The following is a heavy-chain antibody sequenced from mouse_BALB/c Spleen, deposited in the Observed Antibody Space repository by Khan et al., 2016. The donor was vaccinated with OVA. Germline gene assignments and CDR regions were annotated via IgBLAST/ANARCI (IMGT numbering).Heavy chain of an antibody. J-gene: IGHJ2*01. CDR3: ATSYYYGYYFDY. CDR2: ISGYSSTI. Sequence: EVQLVESGGGLVQPGGSRKLSCAASGFTFSSYGMHWVRQAPEKGLEWVAYISGYSSTIYYTDTVKGRFTIPRDNPKNTLSLQITILMSEDTAMYYCATSYYYGYYFDYWGPGTTLTVSS. V-gene: IGHV5-17*02. D-gene: IGHD1-1*01. CDR1: GFTFSSYG.